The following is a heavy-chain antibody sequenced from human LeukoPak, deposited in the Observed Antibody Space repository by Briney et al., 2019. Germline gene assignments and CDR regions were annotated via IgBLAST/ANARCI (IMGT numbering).Heavy chain of an antibody. Sequence: SETLSLTYTVSGYSISSGYYWGWIRQPPGKGLEWIGTIYHSGSTYYNPSLKSRITISVDTSKYQFSLKLSSVTAADTAVYYCVMTTATTFGQRDFDYWGQGTLVTVSS. J-gene: IGHJ4*02. CDR1: GYSISSGYY. CDR2: IYHSGST. V-gene: IGHV4-38-2*02. D-gene: IGHD4-17*01. CDR3: VMTTATTFGQRDFDY.